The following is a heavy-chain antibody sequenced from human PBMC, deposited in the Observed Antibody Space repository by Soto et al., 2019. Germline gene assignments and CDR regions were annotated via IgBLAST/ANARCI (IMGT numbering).Heavy chain of an antibody. CDR1: GGSISSTNYY. D-gene: IGHD2-21*02. CDR3: ARQRTSVVTQAYFDS. Sequence: SETLSLTCTVSGGSISSTNYYWGWIRQPPGKGLEWIGSIYYSGSTYNNPSLKSRVSMSVDTSKNQFSLKLRSVTAADTALYYCARQRTSVVTQAYFDSWGQGSLVTVSS. CDR2: IYYSGST. V-gene: IGHV4-39*01. J-gene: IGHJ4*02.